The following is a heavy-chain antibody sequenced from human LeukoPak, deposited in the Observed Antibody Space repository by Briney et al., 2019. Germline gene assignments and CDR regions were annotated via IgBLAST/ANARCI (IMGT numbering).Heavy chain of an antibody. CDR1: GGSFSNYY. D-gene: IGHD6-6*01. CDR3: ARKQLVPLAQSFDY. J-gene: IGHJ4*02. Sequence: SETLSLTCTVYGGSFSNYYWSWIRHPPGKGLEWIGEINHSASTNYNPSLNSRVTISVDTSKNQFSLKLNSLTAADTAVYYCARKQLVPLAQSFDYWGQGTLVTVSS. V-gene: IGHV4-34*01. CDR2: INHSAST.